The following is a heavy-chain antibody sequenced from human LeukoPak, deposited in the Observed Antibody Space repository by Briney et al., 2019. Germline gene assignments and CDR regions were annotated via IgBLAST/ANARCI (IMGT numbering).Heavy chain of an antibody. Sequence: PGGSLRLSCAASGFTFSSYWMHWVRQAPGKGLVWVSRINSDGSSTSYADSVKGRFTISRDNAKNTLYLQMNSLRAEDTALYYCAKDEGSGWNTDAFDIWGQGTMVTVSS. CDR1: GFTFSSYW. J-gene: IGHJ3*02. V-gene: IGHV3-74*01. D-gene: IGHD6-19*01. CDR2: INSDGSST. CDR3: AKDEGSGWNTDAFDI.